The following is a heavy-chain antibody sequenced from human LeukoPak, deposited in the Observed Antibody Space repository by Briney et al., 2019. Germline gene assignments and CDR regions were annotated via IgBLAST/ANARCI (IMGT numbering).Heavy chain of an antibody. D-gene: IGHD6-19*01. CDR2: IYPGDSDT. Sequence: GESLKIPCKGSGYSFTSYWIGWVRQMPGKGLEWMGIIYPGDSDTRYSPSFQGQVAISADKSISNAYLQWSSLKASDTDMYYCASYMPRSSGWYGDAFDIWGQGTMVTVSS. CDR3: ASYMPRSSGWYGDAFDI. CDR1: GYSFTSYW. V-gene: IGHV5-51*01. J-gene: IGHJ3*02.